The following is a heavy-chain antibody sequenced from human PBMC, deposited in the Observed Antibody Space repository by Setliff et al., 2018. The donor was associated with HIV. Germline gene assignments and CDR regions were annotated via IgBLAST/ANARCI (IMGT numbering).Heavy chain of an antibody. CDR1: ELTFSNYA. CDR2: LSGSGGST. V-gene: IGHV3-23*01. CDR3: AKDRQQLDPREFDY. D-gene: IGHD6-13*01. J-gene: IGHJ4*02. Sequence: GGSLRLSCAASELTFSNYAMTWVRQAPGKGLEWVSSLSGSGGSTYYADSVKGRFTISRDNSKKTLYLQMSSLRVEDTAVYYCAKDRQQLDPREFDYWGQGTLVTVSS.